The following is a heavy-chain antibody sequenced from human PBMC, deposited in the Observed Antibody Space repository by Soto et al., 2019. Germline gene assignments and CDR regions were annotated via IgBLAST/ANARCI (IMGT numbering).Heavy chain of an antibody. CDR3: ARVRGHCSGGTCYAAN. CDR1: GGSISGYY. Sequence: SETLSLTCTVSGGSISGYYWSWIRQPPGKGLEWIGYIHYSGSTNYNPSLKSRGTFSVDTSKNQLSLRLSSVTAADTAVYYCARVRGHCSGGTCYAANWGQGTLVTVSS. J-gene: IGHJ4*02. V-gene: IGHV4-59*12. CDR2: IHYSGST. D-gene: IGHD2-15*01.